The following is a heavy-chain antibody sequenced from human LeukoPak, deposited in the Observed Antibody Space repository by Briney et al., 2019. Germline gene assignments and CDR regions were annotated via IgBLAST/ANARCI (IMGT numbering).Heavy chain of an antibody. CDR2: INPNGGGT. Sequence: ASVKVSCKASGYTFIGHYIHWLRQAPGQGLEWMGWINPNGGGTIYAQGSQGRVTMTRNLSISTVYMELRRLTSGDTAMYYWVRDSGDYYMDVGGNGTAVTVSS. CDR3: VRDSGDYYMDV. V-gene: IGHV1-2*02. D-gene: IGHD4-17*01. CDR1: GYTFIGHY. J-gene: IGHJ6*03.